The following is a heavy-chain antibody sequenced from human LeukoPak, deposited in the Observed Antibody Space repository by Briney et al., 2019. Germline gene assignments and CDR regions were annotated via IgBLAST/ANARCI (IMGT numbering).Heavy chain of an antibody. CDR3: ARCYYDSSGYYYFDY. CDR2: INAGNGNT. V-gene: IGHV1-3*01. D-gene: IGHD3-22*01. CDR1: GYTFTSSA. Sequence: ASVKVSCKASGYTFTSSAMHWVRQAPGQRLEWMGWINAGNGNTKCSQKFQGRVTITRDTSASTAYMELSSLRSEDTAVYYCARCYYDSSGYYYFDYWGQGTLVTVSS. J-gene: IGHJ4*02.